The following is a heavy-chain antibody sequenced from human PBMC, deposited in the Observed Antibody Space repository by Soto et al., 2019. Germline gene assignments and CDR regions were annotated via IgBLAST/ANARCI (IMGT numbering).Heavy chain of an antibody. CDR1: GFTFSTYA. CDR2: ISYDGSNR. CDR3: ARAGYYYDSSGYSLPYYFDY. Sequence: PGGSLRLSCAVAGFTFSTYAMHWVRQAPGKGLEWVAVISYDGSNRYYADSVKGRFTISRDNSKNTLYMQMNSLRPEDTAVYYCARAGYYYDSSGYSLPYYFDYWGQGTLVTVSS. V-gene: IGHV3-30-3*01. D-gene: IGHD3-22*01. J-gene: IGHJ4*02.